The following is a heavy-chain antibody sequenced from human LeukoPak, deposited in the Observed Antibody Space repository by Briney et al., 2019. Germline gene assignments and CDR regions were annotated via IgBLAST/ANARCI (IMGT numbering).Heavy chain of an antibody. CDR1: GFTFSSYG. CDR3: AKGNGYSYGRYYFDY. CDR2: IRYDGSNK. Sequence: PGGSLRLSCAASGFTFSSYGMHWVRQAPGKGLEWVVFIRYDGSNKYYADSVKGRFTISRDNSKNTLYLQVNSPRAEDTAVYYCAKGNGYSYGRYYFDYWGQGTLVTVSS. J-gene: IGHJ4*02. V-gene: IGHV3-30*02. D-gene: IGHD5-18*01.